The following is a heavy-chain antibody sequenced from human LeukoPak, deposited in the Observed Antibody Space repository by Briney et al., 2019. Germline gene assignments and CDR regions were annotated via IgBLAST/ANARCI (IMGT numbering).Heavy chain of an antibody. CDR3: AGNYGPYYFDY. CDR2: IWYDGSNK. V-gene: IGHV3-33*01. J-gene: IGHJ4*02. Sequence: PGGSLRLSCAASGFTSGNYGMHWVRQAPGKGLEWVAVIWYDGSNKYYADSVKGRFTISRDNSKNTLYLQMNSLRAEDTAVYYCAGNYGPYYFDYWGQGTLVTVSS. D-gene: IGHD3-10*01. CDR1: GFTSGNYG.